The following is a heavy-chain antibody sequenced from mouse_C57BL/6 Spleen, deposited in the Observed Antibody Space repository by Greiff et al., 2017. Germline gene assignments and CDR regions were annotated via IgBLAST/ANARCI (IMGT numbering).Heavy chain of an antibody. CDR2: IDPEDGDT. V-gene: IGHV14-1*01. CDR3: TTVGSSPAWFAY. CDR1: GFNIKDYY. Sequence: VQLQQSGAELVRPGASVKLSCTASGFNIKDYYMHWVKQRPEQGLEWIGRIDPEDGDTEYAPKFQGKATMTADTSSNTAYLPLSSLTSEDTAVYYCTTVGSSPAWFAYWGQGTLVTVSA. J-gene: IGHJ3*01. D-gene: IGHD1-1*01.